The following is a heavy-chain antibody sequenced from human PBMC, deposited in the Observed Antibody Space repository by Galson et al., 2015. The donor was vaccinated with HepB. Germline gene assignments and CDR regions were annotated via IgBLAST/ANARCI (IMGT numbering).Heavy chain of an antibody. J-gene: IGHJ4*02. V-gene: IGHV3-23*01. CDR1: GFTFSTYA. D-gene: IGHD5-18*01. CDR3: AKVERGYSHRRSFRGHFDY. Sequence: SLRLSCAASGFTFSTYAMSWVRQAPGKGLEWVSGISGSGGSTFYADSVKGRFTISRDNSKNTLYLQMDSLRAEDTAVYYCAKVERGYSHRRSFRGHFDYWGQGTLVTVSS. CDR2: ISGSGGST.